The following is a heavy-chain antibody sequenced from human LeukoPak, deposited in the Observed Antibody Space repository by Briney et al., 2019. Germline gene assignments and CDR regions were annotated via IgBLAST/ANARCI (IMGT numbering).Heavy chain of an antibody. V-gene: IGHV3-33*01. Sequence: GGPLRLSCAASGFIFSSYGIHWVRQAPGKGLEWVAVIWYDGSYKYSADSVKGRFTISRDNSKNTLHLQMNSLRAEDTAVYYCARDFGPEPRSGGSLFDYWGQGTLVTVSS. CDR2: IWYDGSYK. CDR1: GFIFSSYG. CDR3: ARDFGPEPRSGGSLFDY. D-gene: IGHD3-10*01. J-gene: IGHJ4*02.